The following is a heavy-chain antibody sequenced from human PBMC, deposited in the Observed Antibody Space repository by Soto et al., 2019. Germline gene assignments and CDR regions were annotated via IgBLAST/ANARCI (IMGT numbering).Heavy chain of an antibody. CDR2: INPNSGGT. J-gene: IGHJ4*02. V-gene: IGHV1-2*04. CDR3: ASAKTSGPGGGTTTSFDY. CDR1: GYTFTDYY. D-gene: IGHD1-26*01. Sequence: ASVKVSCKASGYTFTDYYMHWVRQAPGQGLEWMGWINPNSGGTNYAQKFQGWVTMTRDTSISTAYMELSRLRSDDTAVYYCASAKTSGPGGGTTTSFDYWGQGTLVTVSS.